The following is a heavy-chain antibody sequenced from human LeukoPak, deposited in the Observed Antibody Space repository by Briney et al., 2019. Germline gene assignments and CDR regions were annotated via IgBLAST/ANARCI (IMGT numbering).Heavy chain of an antibody. J-gene: IGHJ4*02. D-gene: IGHD5-18*01. V-gene: IGHV3-23*01. Sequence: AGGSLRLSCAASGFTFSSYAMSWVRQAPGKGLEWVSAISGSGGSTYYADSVKGRFTISRDNSKNTLYLQMNSLRAEDTAVYYCAKDGGGYSYGYSPDYWGQGTLVTVSS. CDR2: ISGSGGST. CDR1: GFTFSSYA. CDR3: AKDGGGYSYGYSPDY.